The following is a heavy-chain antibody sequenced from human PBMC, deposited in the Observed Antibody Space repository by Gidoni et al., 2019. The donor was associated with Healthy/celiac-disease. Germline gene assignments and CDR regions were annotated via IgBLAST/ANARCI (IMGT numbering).Heavy chain of an antibody. V-gene: IGHV4-59*01. CDR1: GGSISSYY. Sequence: QVQLQESGPGLVKPSETLSLTCTGSGGSISSYYWSWIRQPPGKGLEWIGYIYYSGSTNYNPSLKSRVTISVDTSKNQFSLKLSSVTAADTAVYYCAGVRVTTRWAFDIWGQGTMVTVSS. CDR2: IYYSGST. D-gene: IGHD4-17*01. CDR3: AGVRVTTRWAFDI. J-gene: IGHJ3*02.